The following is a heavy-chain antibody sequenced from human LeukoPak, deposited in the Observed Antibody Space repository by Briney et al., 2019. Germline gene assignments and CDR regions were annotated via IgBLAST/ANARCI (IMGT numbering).Heavy chain of an antibody. CDR2: ISGSGGST. CDR1: GFTFSSYA. J-gene: IGHJ6*02. Sequence: GGSLRLSCAASGFTFSSYAMSWVRQAPGKGLEWVSAISGSGGSTYYADSVKGRFTISRNNSKNTLYLQMNSLRAEDTAVYYCAKESFYCSTASCYSPYGIDVWGQGTTVTVSS. V-gene: IGHV3-23*01. CDR3: AKESFYCSTASCYSPYGIDV. D-gene: IGHD2-2*01.